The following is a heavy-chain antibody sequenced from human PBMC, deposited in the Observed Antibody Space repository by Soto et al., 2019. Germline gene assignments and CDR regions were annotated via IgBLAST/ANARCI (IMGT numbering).Heavy chain of an antibody. V-gene: IGHV4-39*01. J-gene: IGHJ4*02. D-gene: IGHD1-1*01. CDR2: ILYGGST. CDR3: ASENWYVFDH. CDR1: GGSITSSPYY. Sequence: PSETLSLTCSVSGGSITSSPYYWGWIRQPPGKGLEWIGNILYGGSTYHNPSLKSRVSILVDTSKNQFSLTLSSVTAADTAVYYCASENWYVFDHWGQGTPVTVSS.